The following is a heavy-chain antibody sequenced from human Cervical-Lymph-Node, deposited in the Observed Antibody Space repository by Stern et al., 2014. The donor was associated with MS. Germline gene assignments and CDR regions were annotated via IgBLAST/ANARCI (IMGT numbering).Heavy chain of an antibody. CDR3: ALPGHFYTNAPDY. CDR1: GFAFASYD. J-gene: IGHJ4*02. Sequence: QLQLVRSGGGVVQPGGSLRLSCATSGFAFASYDLHWVRQAPGKGLEWVAFISNDGSNKYYADSLKDRFIVSRDYSKKTLNLQINSLRREDTAVYYCALPGHFYTNAPDYWGQGTLVTVSS. D-gene: IGHD2-8*01. V-gene: IGHV3-30*03. CDR2: ISNDGSNK.